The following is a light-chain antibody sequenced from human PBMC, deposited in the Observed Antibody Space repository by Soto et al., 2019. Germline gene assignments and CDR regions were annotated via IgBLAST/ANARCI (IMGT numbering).Light chain of an antibody. CDR1: QSVSTY. V-gene: IGKV3-11*01. J-gene: IGKJ4*01. CDR2: ETS. Sequence: EIVLTQSPATLSLSPGERATLSCRASQSVSTYLAWYQQKHGQAPRLVIYETSNRAAGIPDRFSGSGSGTDFTLAISSLEPEDFAIYSCQQGSNCPSFGGGDNLEIK. CDR3: QQGSNCPS.